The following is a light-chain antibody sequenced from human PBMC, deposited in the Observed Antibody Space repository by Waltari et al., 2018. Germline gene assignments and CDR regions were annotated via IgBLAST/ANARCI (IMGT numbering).Light chain of an antibody. J-gene: IGLJ1*01. CDR3: QSAESSGTYYV. CDR1: ALPQEY. CDR2: KDT. V-gene: IGLV3-25*03. Sequence: SYELTQPPSVSVSPGQTARITCSGDALPQEYAYWFQHKPGQAPVLVIYKDTERPSGIPERFSGSSSGKTVTLTISGVQAEDEADYYCQSAESSGTYYVFGNGTKVTVL.